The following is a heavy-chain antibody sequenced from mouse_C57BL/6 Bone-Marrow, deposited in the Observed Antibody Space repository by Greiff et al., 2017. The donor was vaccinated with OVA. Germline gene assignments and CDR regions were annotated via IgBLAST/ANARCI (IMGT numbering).Heavy chain of an antibody. CDR2: ISDLAYSL. Sequence: EVKLVESGGGLVQPGGSLKLSCAASGFTFSDYGRAGVRGVPRKGAAWVALISDLAYSLYCADTVTGRLTIARENAKNTLYLEMSSLRSEDTAMYYCARQGLYYGSSPHAMDYWGQGTSVTVSS. D-gene: IGHD1-1*01. V-gene: IGHV5-15*04. CDR1: GFTFSDYG. CDR3: ARQGLYYGSSPHAMDY. J-gene: IGHJ4*01.